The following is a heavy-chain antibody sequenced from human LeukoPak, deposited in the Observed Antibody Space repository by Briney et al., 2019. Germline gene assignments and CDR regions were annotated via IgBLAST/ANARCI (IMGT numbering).Heavy chain of an antibody. J-gene: IGHJ5*01. Sequence: GGSLRLSCEASGFTFKNAWMIWVRQAPGKGPEWVGRIKSTRDGGATEYAAPVKGRFTISRDNSKNTLYLQMKSLRAEDTAVYYCAKESTVTPGNVNWFDSWGQGTLVTVSS. V-gene: IGHV3-15*01. D-gene: IGHD4-17*01. CDR3: AKESTVTPGNVNWFDS. CDR1: GFTFKNAW. CDR2: IKSTRDGGAT.